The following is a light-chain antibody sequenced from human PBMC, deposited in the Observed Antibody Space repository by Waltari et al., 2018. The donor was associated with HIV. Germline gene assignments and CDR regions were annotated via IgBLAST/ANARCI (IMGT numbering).Light chain of an antibody. CDR2: DAS. J-gene: IGKJ2*01. CDR3: QQYDNLPRYT. V-gene: IGKV1-33*01. CDR1: QDISNY. Sequence: DIQMTQSPYSLSASVGDRVTITCPASQDISNYLNWYQQKPGQAPKLLIYDASNLETGVPSRFSGSGSGTDFTFTISSLQPQDIATYYCQQYDNLPRYTFGQGTKVEIK.